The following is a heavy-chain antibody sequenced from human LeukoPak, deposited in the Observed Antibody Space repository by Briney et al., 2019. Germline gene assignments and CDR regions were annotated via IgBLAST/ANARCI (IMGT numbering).Heavy chain of an antibody. CDR1: GYTFTGYY. CDR3: AREGSFVGYYGSGSIDY. Sequence: GASVKVSCKASGYTFTGYYMHWVRQAPGQGLEWMGWINPNSGGTNYAQKFQGRVTMTRDTSISTAYMELRSLRSDDTAVYYCAREGSFVGYYGSGSIDYWGQGTLVTVSS. V-gene: IGHV1-2*02. CDR2: INPNSGGT. J-gene: IGHJ4*02. D-gene: IGHD3-10*01.